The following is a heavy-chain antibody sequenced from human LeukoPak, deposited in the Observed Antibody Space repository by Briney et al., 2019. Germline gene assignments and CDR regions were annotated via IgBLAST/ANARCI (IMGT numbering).Heavy chain of an antibody. CDR3: TAGRAYSLLDF. CDR1: GYRFTGLS. D-gene: IGHD5-18*01. Sequence: ASVKVSCKVSGYRFTGLSRHWVRQAPGKGLEWLGGFDLVHGDTIYAQKFQGRVTMTEDTSTDTSYMELSSLGSEDTAVYFCTAGRAYSLLDFWGQGTLVIVSS. CDR2: FDLVHGDT. J-gene: IGHJ4*02. V-gene: IGHV1-24*01.